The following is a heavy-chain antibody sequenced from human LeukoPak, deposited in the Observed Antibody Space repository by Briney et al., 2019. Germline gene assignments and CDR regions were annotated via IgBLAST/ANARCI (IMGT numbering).Heavy chain of an antibody. CDR1: GXSISSYY. J-gene: IGHJ4*02. D-gene: IGHD4-17*01. CDR2: IDYSGST. CDR3: ARHYYSDPFDY. Sequence: PSETPSLTCTVSGXSISSYYWSWIRQPPGKGLEWIGYIDYSGSTNYNPSLKSRVIISVDTSKTQFSLKLSSVTAADTAVYYCARHYYSDPFDYWGQGTLVTVSS. V-gene: IGHV4-59*01.